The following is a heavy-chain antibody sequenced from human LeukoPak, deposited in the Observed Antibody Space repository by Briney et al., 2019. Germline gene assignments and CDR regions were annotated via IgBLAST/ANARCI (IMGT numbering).Heavy chain of an antibody. V-gene: IGHV3-7*01. J-gene: IGHJ4*02. Sequence: GGSLRLSCAASGFTFSSYWMSWVRQAPGKGLEWVANIKQNGSEKYYVDSVKGRFTISGDNAKNSLYLQMNSLRAEDTAVYYCATDAYYYDSSGMTPFDYWGQGTLVTVSS. CDR2: IKQNGSEK. CDR3: ATDAYYYDSSGMTPFDY. CDR1: GFTFSSYW. D-gene: IGHD3-22*01.